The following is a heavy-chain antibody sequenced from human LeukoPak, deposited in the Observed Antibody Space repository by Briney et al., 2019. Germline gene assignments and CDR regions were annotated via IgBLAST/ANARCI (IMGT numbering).Heavy chain of an antibody. CDR1: GGSISSSSHY. V-gene: IGHV4-39*01. CDR3: ARGEYYFDY. CDR2: IYYSGST. Sequence: SETLSLTCTVSGGSISSSSHYWGWTRQPPGKGLEWIGSIYYSGSTYYNPSLKSRVTISVDTSKNQFSLKLTSVTAADTAVYYCARGEYYFDYWGQGTLVTVSS. D-gene: IGHD1-26*01. J-gene: IGHJ4*02.